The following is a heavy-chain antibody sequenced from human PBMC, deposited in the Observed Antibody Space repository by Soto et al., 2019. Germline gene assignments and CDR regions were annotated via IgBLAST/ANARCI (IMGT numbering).Heavy chain of an antibody. Sequence: GASVKVSCKASGYTLTTHGISWVRQAPGQGLEWMGWISPYNGKTTYAQKVQGRVTMTTDTSTSTAYMELRGLRSDDTAVYYCARVDDYVWGSFRPWGQGTQVTVSS. CDR1: GYTLTTHG. J-gene: IGHJ4*02. CDR2: ISPYNGKT. V-gene: IGHV1-18*04. D-gene: IGHD3-16*02. CDR3: ARVDDYVWGSFRP.